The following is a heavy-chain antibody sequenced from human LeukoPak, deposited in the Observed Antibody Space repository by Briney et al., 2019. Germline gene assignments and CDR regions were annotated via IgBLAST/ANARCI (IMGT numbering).Heavy chain of an antibody. D-gene: IGHD6-19*01. Sequence: GASVKVSCKASGYTFTSYYMHWVRQAPRQGLEWMGIINPSGGSTSYAQKFQGRVTMTRDTSTSTVYMELSSLRSEDTAVYYCARISSSGWYDYWGQGTLVTVSS. J-gene: IGHJ4*02. CDR3: ARISSSGWYDY. V-gene: IGHV1-46*01. CDR2: INPSGGST. CDR1: GYTFTSYY.